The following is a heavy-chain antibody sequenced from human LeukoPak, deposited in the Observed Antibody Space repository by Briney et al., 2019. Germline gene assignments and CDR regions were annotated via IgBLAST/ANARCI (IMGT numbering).Heavy chain of an antibody. J-gene: IGHJ4*02. V-gene: IGHV4-59*01. CDR3: ARDPNDSGYAPLGY. CDR1: GGSISSYY. Sequence: SETLSLTCTVSGGSISSYYWTWIRQPLGKGLEWIGYIYHRGSANYNPSLKSRVTISVDTSKNQFSLKLSSVTAADTAVYYCARDPNDSGYAPLGYWGQGTLVTVSS. CDR2: IYHRGSA. D-gene: IGHD3-16*01.